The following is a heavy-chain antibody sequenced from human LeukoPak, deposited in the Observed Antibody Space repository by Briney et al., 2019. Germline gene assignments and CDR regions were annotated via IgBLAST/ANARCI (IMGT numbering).Heavy chain of an antibody. CDR1: GLTFSSYA. D-gene: IGHD3-9*01. CDR3: AKDFNWLRPTCAFDI. CDR2: ISGSGGST. Sequence: GGSLRLSCAASGLTFSSYAMSWVRQAPGKGLEWVSAISGSGGSTYYADSVKGRFTISRDNCKNTLYLQMNSLRAEDTAVYYCAKDFNWLRPTCAFDIWGQGTMVTVSS. V-gene: IGHV3-23*01. J-gene: IGHJ3*02.